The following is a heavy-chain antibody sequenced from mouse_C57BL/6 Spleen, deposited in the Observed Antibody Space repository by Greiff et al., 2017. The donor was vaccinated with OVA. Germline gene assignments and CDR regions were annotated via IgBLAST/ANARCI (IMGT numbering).Heavy chain of an antibody. D-gene: IGHD1-1*01. V-gene: IGHV1-53*01. Sequence: QVQLQQPGTELVKPGASVKLSCKASGYTFTSYWMHWVKQRPGQGLEWIGNINPSNGGTNYNEKFKSKATLTVDKSSSTAYMQLSSLTSEDSAVYDCATYGSSFYWYFDVWGTGTTVTVSS. CDR1: GYTFTSYW. J-gene: IGHJ1*03. CDR2: INPSNGGT. CDR3: ATYGSSFYWYFDV.